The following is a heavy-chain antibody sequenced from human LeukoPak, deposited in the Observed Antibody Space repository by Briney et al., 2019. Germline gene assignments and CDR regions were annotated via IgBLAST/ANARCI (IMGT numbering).Heavy chain of an antibody. CDR2: IYYSGTT. D-gene: IGHD6-13*01. CDR1: GGSISSYY. Sequence: SETLSLTCTVSGGSISSYYWSWIRQPPGKGLEWIGYIYYSGTTNYNPSLKSRVTISVDTSKNQFSLKLSSVTAADTAVYYCARGVYISAAQYAYWGQGTLVTVSS. V-gene: IGHV4-59*01. J-gene: IGHJ4*02. CDR3: ARGVYISAAQYAY.